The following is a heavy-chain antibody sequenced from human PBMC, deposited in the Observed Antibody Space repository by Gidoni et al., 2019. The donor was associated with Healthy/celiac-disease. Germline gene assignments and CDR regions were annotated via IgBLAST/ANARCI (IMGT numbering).Heavy chain of an antibody. Sequence: QVQLQESGPGLVKPSETLSLTCTVPGGSISSYYWSWIRQPPGKGLEWIGYIYYSGSTNYNPSLKSRVTISVDTSKNQFSLKLSSVTAADTAVYYCARDLGQSTSPDPTTENYYYGMDVWGQGTTVTVSS. D-gene: IGHD1-1*01. CDR2: IYYSGST. J-gene: IGHJ6*02. CDR1: GGSISSYY. CDR3: ARDLGQSTSPDPTTENYYYGMDV. V-gene: IGHV4-59*01.